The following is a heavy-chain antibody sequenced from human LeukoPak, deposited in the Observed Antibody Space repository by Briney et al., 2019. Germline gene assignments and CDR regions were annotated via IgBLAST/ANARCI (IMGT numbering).Heavy chain of an antibody. D-gene: IGHD3-16*02. CDR1: GFTFSSYS. CDR3: ASLSNFDY. CDR2: INSIGDII. Sequence: QSGGSLRLSCAASGFTFSSYSMNWVRQAPGKGLEWVSYINSIGDIIHYAASVKGRFTISRDNAKNSLDLQMNSLRAEDTALYYCASLSNFDYWGQGALVTVSS. V-gene: IGHV3-48*04. J-gene: IGHJ4*02.